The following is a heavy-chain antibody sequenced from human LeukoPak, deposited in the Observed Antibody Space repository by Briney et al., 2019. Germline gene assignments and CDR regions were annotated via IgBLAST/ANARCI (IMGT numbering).Heavy chain of an antibody. J-gene: IGHJ3*02. CDR2: IYSGGST. Sequence: GGSLRLSCAASGFTVSSNYMSWVRQAPGKGLEWVSVIYSGGSTYYADSVKGRFTISRDNAKNSLYLQMNSLRAEDTAVYYCARAPDVDTAMASFNDAFDIWGQGTMVTVSS. D-gene: IGHD5-18*01. V-gene: IGHV3-66*01. CDR1: GFTVSSNY. CDR3: ARAPDVDTAMASFNDAFDI.